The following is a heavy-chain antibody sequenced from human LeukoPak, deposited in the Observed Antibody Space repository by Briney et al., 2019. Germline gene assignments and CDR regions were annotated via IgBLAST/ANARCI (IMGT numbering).Heavy chain of an antibody. Sequence: ASVNVSFKASGVTFNNYAISWVRQAPGQGLEWMGGIIPIFGTEDYAQKFPQKFQGRVTITADESTSTAYMELSSLTSEDTAVYYCAKSLGSGAYTYYYGMDVWGQGTTVTVSS. CDR1: GVTFNNYA. D-gene: IGHD3-10*01. V-gene: IGHV1-69*13. CDR3: AKSLGSGAYTYYYGMDV. CDR2: IIPIFGTE. J-gene: IGHJ6*02.